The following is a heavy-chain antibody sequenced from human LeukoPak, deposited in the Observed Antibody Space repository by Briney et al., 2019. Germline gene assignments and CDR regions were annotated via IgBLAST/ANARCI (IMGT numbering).Heavy chain of an antibody. V-gene: IGHV4-34*01. CDR2: INHSGST. D-gene: IGHD6-13*01. J-gene: IGHJ4*02. Sequence: SETLSLTCAVYGGSFSGYYWSWIRQPPGKGLEWIGEINHSGSTNYSPSLKSRVTISVDTSKNQFSLKLSSVTAVDAAVYYCARLRAVTRSSSWLQVRRRFDYWGQGTLVTVSS. CDR1: GGSFSGYY. CDR3: ARLRAVTRSSSWLQVRRRFDY.